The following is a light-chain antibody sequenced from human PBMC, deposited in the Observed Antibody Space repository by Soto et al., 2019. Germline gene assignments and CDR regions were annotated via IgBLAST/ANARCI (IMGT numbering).Light chain of an antibody. CDR2: GTN. Sequence: QAVVTQEPSLTVSPGGTVTLTCASSTGAVTSGYYPNWFQQKPGQAPRALIYGTNNRHYWTPARFSGSLLGGKAALTLSGAQPEDEAEYYCLLYSGGAQLGVFGGGTKLTVL. CDR3: LLYSGGAQLGV. V-gene: IGLV7-43*01. J-gene: IGLJ3*02. CDR1: TGAVTSGYY.